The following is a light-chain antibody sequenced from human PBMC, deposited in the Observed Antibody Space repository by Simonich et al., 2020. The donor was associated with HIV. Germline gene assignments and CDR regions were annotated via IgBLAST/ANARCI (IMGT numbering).Light chain of an antibody. Sequence: QSALTQPASVSGSPGQSITISCTGTSSDVGGYKFVSWYQQHPGKAPKLMIYDVSNRPSGVSNRFSGSKSANTASLTISGLQAEDEADYYCSSYTSSSILYVFGTGTKVTVL. V-gene: IGLV2-14*01. CDR2: DVS. CDR1: SSDVGGYKF. J-gene: IGLJ1*01. CDR3: SSYTSSSILYV.